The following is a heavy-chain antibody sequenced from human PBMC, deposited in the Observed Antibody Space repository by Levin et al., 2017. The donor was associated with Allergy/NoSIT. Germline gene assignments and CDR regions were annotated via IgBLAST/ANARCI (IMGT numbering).Heavy chain of an antibody. V-gene: IGHV4-59*01. J-gene: IGHJ4*02. CDR1: GDSISRFY. CDR3: ARAPRSSLISYFDH. Sequence: SETLSLTCTVSGDSISRFYWSWIRQLPGRGLEWIGNGFSSGTTNYNPSPKSRVTILVDTSKNQTALKLSAVTAAEPAVYYCARAPRSSLISYFDHWGPGTLVTVSS. CDR2: GFSSGTT. D-gene: IGHD6-13*01.